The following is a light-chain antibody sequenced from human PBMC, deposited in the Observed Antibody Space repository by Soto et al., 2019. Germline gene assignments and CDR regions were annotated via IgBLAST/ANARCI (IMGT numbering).Light chain of an antibody. V-gene: IGKV3D-15*01. CDR3: QQYNNWPLT. CDR2: GAS. Sequence: EIVMTQSPATLSVSPGERATLSCRASQNVRSSLAWYQQKPGQAPRLLIYGASIRATGIPARFSGGGSGTEFTLSISSLQSEDFAVYYCQQYNNWPLTVGGGTKGDIK. J-gene: IGKJ4*01. CDR1: QNVRSS.